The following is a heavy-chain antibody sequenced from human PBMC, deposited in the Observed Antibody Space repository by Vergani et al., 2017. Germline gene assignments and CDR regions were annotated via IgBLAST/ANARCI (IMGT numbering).Heavy chain of an antibody. CDR2: IYHSGST. D-gene: IGHD3-16*01. CDR1: GYSISSGYY. J-gene: IGHJ5*02. CDR3: ARDSXGYVWGIYEAWFDP. V-gene: IGHV4-38-2*02. Sequence: QVQLQESGPGLVKPSETLSLTCTVSGYSISSGYYWGWIRQPPGKGLEWIGSIYHSGSTYYNPSLKSRVTISVDTSKNQFSLKLSSVTAAETAVYYCARDSXGYVWGIYEAWFDPWSHGTLVTVSS.